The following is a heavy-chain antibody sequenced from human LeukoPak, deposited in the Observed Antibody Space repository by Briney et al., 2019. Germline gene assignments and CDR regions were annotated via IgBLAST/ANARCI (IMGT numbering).Heavy chain of an antibody. V-gene: IGHV1-3*01. CDR3: ARDMVVVTAIPKYYFDY. Sequence: ASVKVSCKASGYTFTSYAMHWVRQAPGQRLEWMGWINAGNGNTKYSQKFQGRVTITRDTSANTAYMELSSLRSEDTAVYYCARDMVVVTAIPKYYFDYWGQGTLVTVSS. D-gene: IGHD2-21*02. CDR2: INAGNGNT. CDR1: GYTFTSYA. J-gene: IGHJ4*02.